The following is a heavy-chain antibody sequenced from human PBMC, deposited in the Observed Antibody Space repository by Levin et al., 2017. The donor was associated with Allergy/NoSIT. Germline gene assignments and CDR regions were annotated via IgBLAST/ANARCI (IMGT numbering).Heavy chain of an antibody. CDR1: GFTFSSYA. V-gene: IGHV3-30-3*01. Sequence: GGSLRLSCAASGFTFSSYAMHWVRQAPGKGLEWVAVISYDGSNKYYADSVKGRFTISRDNSKNTLYLQMNSLRAEDTAVYYCAREPPYYYGSGVDYWGQGTLVTVSS. CDR2: ISYDGSNK. D-gene: IGHD3-10*01. CDR3: AREPPYYYGSGVDY. J-gene: IGHJ4*02.